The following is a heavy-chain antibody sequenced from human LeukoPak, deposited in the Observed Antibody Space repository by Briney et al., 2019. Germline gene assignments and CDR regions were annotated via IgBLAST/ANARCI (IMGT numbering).Heavy chain of an antibody. CDR3: ARDRVYYDSSGSFDY. CDR1: GYTFTSYD. D-gene: IGHD3-22*01. CDR2: MNPNTGNT. J-gene: IGHJ4*02. V-gene: IGHV1-8*01. Sequence: ASVKVSCKASGYTFTSYDINWVRQAAGQGLEWMGYMNPNTGNTGYAQKFRGRVTITRNTSISTAYMELSRLRSDDTAVYYCARDRVYYDSSGSFDYWGQGTLVTVSS.